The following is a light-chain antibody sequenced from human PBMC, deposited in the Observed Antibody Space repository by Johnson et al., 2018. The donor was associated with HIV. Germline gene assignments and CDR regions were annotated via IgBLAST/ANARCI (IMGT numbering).Light chain of an antibody. CDR2: DNN. CDR1: SSNIGNNY. J-gene: IGLJ1*01. Sequence: QSVLTQPPSVSAAPGQKVTISCSGSSSNIGNNYVSWYQQLPGTAPKLLIYDNNKRPSGIPDRFAGSKSGPSATLGITGLQTGGEADYYCGTWDSSLSAYVFGTGTKVTVL. CDR3: GTWDSSLSAYV. V-gene: IGLV1-51*01.